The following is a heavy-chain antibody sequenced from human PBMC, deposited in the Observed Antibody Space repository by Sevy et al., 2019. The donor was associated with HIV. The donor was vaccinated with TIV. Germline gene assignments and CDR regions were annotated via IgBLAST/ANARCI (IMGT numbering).Heavy chain of an antibody. CDR1: GFTFSSYA. J-gene: IGHJ5*02. CDR2: ISGSGGST. D-gene: IGHD2-8*01. V-gene: IGHV3-23*01. Sequence: GGSLRLSCAASGFTFSSYAMSWVRQAPGKGLGWVSAISGSGGSTYYADSVKGRFTISRDNSKNTLYLQMNSLRAEDTAVYYCAKSYCTNGVCYPPYNWFDPWGQGTLVTVSS. CDR3: AKSYCTNGVCYPPYNWFDP.